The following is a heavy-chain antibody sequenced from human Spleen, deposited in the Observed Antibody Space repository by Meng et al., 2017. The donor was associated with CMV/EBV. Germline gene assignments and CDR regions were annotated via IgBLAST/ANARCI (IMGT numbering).Heavy chain of an antibody. J-gene: IGHJ4*02. V-gene: IGHV4-39*01. CDR3: ARSRVTIFGVVISLDY. Sequence: GSISSISYHWGWIRQPPGKGLEWIGSIYYSGSTYYNPSLKSRVTISVDTSKNQFSLKLSSVTAADTAVYYCARSRVTIFGVVISLDYWGQGTLVTVSS. CDR2: IYYSGST. D-gene: IGHD3-3*01. CDR1: GSISSISYH.